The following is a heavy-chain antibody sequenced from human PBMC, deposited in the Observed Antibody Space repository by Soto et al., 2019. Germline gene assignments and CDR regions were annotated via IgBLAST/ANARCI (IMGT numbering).Heavy chain of an antibody. CDR3: ARHGNAYRHWFDP. CDR2: IVYSGTT. Sequence: TLSLXXXXSGYDMRVGYYWALIRQPXWKGXVWIGNIVYSGTTYYHPSLKSRVTISVDPSRNKFSLNLTSVTAADTAVYYCARHGNAYRHWFDPWGQGTLVTVSS. CDR1: GYDMRVGYY. D-gene: IGHD4-4*01. V-gene: IGHV4-38-2*01. J-gene: IGHJ5*02.